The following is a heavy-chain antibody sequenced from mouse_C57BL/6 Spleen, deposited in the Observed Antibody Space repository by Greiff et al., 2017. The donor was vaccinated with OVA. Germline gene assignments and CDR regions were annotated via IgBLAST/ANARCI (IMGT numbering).Heavy chain of an antibody. D-gene: IGHD2-4*01. V-gene: IGHV1-42*01. J-gene: IGHJ3*01. CDR2: INPSTGGT. Sequence: EVMLVESGPELVKPGASVKISCKASGYSFTGYYMNWVKQSPEKSLEWIGEINPSTGGTTYNQKFKAKATLTVDKSSSTAYMQLKSLTSEDSAVYYCARGEDYDYDAWFAYWGQGTLVTVSA. CDR1: GYSFTGYY. CDR3: ARGEDYDYDAWFAY.